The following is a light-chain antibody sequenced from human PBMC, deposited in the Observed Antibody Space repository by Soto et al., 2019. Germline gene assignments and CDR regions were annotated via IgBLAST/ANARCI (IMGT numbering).Light chain of an antibody. CDR2: DVT. J-gene: IGLJ1*01. Sequence: QSALTQPASVSGSPGQSITISCTGSNSDVGTYDYVSWYQQHPGKTPKLIIYDVTNRPSGVSSRFSGSNSGHTASLTISGLQPEDEADYYCLSDIHYNTYVFVTGTKLTVL. V-gene: IGLV2-14*01. CDR1: NSDVGTYDY. CDR3: LSDIHYNTYV.